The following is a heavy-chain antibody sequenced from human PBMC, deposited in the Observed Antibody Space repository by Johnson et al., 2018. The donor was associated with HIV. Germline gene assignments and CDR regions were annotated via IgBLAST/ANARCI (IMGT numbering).Heavy chain of an antibody. D-gene: IGHD1-26*01. Sequence: VQLVESGGGVVQPGRSLRLSCVASGFTFSSYAMHWVRQAPGKGLEWVAHVGHDGGIYPYAESVKGRFTVYRDNSKNTLYLQMNNLETEETAVYYCARDGEWELSHSAFDIWGQGTMVTVSS. CDR2: VGHDGGIY. CDR1: GFTFSSYA. CDR3: ARDGEWELSHSAFDI. J-gene: IGHJ3*02. V-gene: IGHV3-30-3*01.